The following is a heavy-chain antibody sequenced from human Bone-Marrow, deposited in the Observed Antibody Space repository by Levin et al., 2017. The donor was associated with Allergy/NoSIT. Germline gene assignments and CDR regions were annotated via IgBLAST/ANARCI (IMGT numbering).Heavy chain of an antibody. J-gene: IGHJ6*03. V-gene: IGHV4-34*01. CDR3: ARVPPPSVTSVDYMDV. D-gene: IGHD2-2*01. Sequence: SQTLSLTCAVYGGSFSGYYWSWIRQPPGKGLEWIGEINHSGSTNYNPSLKSRVTISVDTSKNQFSLKLSSVTAADTAVYYCARVPPPSVTSVDYMDVWGKGTTVTVSS. CDR1: GGSFSGYY. CDR2: INHSGST.